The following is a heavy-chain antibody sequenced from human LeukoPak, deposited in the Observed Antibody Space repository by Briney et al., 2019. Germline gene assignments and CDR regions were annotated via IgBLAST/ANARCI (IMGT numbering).Heavy chain of an antibody. J-gene: IGHJ4*02. V-gene: IGHV3-15*01. CDR2: IKSKTDGGTT. D-gene: IGHD2-15*01. Sequence: GGSLILSCAASGFTLSNAWMSWVRQAPGKGLEWVGRIKSKTDGGTTDYAAPVKGRFTISRDDSKNTLYLQMNSLRAEDTAVYYCARVFSAAATVWGQGTLVTVSS. CDR1: GFTLSNAW. CDR3: ARVFSAAATV.